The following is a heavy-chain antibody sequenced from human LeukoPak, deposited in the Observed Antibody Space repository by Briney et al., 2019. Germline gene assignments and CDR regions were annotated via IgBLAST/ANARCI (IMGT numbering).Heavy chain of an antibody. CDR1: GFTFSSYE. J-gene: IGHJ4*02. CDR2: ISSSGSTI. V-gene: IGHV3-48*03. CDR3: ARDFSVTILDY. D-gene: IGHD4-17*01. Sequence: GGSLRLSCAASGFTFSSYEMNWVRQAPGKGLEWVSYISSSGSTIYYADSVKGRFTISRDNAKNSLYLQMNSLRAEDTAVYYCARDFSVTILDYWGQGTLVTVSS.